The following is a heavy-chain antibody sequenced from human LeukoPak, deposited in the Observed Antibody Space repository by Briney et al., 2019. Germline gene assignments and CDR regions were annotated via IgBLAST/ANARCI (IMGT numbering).Heavy chain of an antibody. V-gene: IGHV3-23*01. CDR1: GFTFSSYA. Sequence: GGSLRLSCAASGFTFSSYAMSWVRQAPGKGLEWVSSIGGSGGRTHYADSVKGRFTISRDNSNNTLYLQMNSLRVEDTAVYYCAKDLLVYSTSSGGYFDYWGQGTLVTVSS. CDR3: AKDLLVYSTSSGGYFDY. J-gene: IGHJ4*02. D-gene: IGHD6-6*01. CDR2: IGGSGGRT.